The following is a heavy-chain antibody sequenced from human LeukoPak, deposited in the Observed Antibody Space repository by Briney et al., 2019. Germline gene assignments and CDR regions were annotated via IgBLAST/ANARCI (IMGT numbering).Heavy chain of an antibody. CDR1: GFTFSNSW. D-gene: IGHD6-25*01. Sequence: GGSLRLSCVASGFTFSNSWMTWVRQAPGKGLEWVAGIKKDGTDKYYVDSVKSRFTISRDNAKNSLYLQMNSLRAEDTAMYYCAGSGYWGQGTLVTVSS. J-gene: IGHJ4*02. CDR3: AGSGY. CDR2: IKKDGTDK. V-gene: IGHV3-7*05.